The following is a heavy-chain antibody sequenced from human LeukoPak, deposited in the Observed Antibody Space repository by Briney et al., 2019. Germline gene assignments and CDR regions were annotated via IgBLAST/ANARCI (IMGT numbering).Heavy chain of an antibody. CDR3: AQAVVPPAGLRALDL. D-gene: IGHD2-2*01. J-gene: IGHJ3*01. CDR1: GFNYSSYA. V-gene: IGHV3-23*01. Sequence: QPGLSLRLSGAGSGFNYSSYAMSWFRQAPAKGLYWLSGISGSGDTTYYADYVKRRFTISRDTSKNTLDLQMTSLSAEDPAVYYCAQAVVPPAGLRALDLWGQGTMVPVSS. CDR2: ISGSGDTT.